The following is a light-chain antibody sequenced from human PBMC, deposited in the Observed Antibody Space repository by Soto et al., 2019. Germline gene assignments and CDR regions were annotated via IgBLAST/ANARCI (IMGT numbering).Light chain of an antibody. CDR1: QSVSTRY. CDR2: GAS. Sequence: ESMLTQSPGTLSLSPGERATLSCRASQSVSTRYLAWYQQKPGQAPRLLIYGASIRATGIPDRLSGSGSGTDFTLTISRLEHEDFAVYYCHQFGSTPPAFTFGQGTKRQI. CDR3: HQFGSTPPAFT. J-gene: IGKJ2*01. V-gene: IGKV3-20*01.